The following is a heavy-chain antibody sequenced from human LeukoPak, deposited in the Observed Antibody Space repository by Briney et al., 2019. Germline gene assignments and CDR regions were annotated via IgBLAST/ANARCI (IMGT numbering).Heavy chain of an antibody. J-gene: IGHJ3*02. V-gene: IGHV3-21*01. CDR3: ARDSAAPYDFWSGYYTLAFDI. CDR1: GFTFSSYS. CDR2: ISSSSSYI. D-gene: IGHD3-3*01. Sequence: GGSLRLSCAASGFTFSSYSMNWVRQAPGKGLEWVSFISSSSSYIYYADSVKGRFTISRDNAKNSLYLQMNSLRAEDTAVYYCARDSAAPYDFWSGYYTLAFDIWGQGTMVTVSS.